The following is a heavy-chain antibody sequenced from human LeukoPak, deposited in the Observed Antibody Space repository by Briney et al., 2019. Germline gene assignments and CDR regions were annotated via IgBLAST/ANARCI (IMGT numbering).Heavy chain of an antibody. CDR2: ISGSGGST. J-gene: IGHJ4*02. Sequence: GGSLRLSCAASGFTFSSYAMSWVRQAPGKGLEWVSAISGSGGSTYYADSVKGRFTISRDNSKNTLYLQMNSLRAEDTAVYYCARDGSRGNLVTAPDYWGQGTLVTVSS. D-gene: IGHD2-21*02. CDR1: GFTFSSYA. V-gene: IGHV3-23*01. CDR3: ARDGSRGNLVTAPDY.